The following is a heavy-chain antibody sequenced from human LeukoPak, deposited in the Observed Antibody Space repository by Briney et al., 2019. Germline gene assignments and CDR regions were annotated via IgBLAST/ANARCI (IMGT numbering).Heavy chain of an antibody. Sequence: ASVKVSCKASGYTFTCHYLHWVRQAPGQGLEWMGWLNPDTGDALYIQKFQGRVTMTGYTSISTAYMELSSLMSDDTAVYYCARIDLKNTGYYRLDYWGQGTLVTVSS. CDR2: LNPDTGDA. D-gene: IGHD3-9*01. CDR1: GYTFTCHY. J-gene: IGHJ4*02. V-gene: IGHV1-2*02. CDR3: ARIDLKNTGYYRLDY.